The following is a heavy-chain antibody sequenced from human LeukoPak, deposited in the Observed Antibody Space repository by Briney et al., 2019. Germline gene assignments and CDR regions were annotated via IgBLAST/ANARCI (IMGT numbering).Heavy chain of an antibody. Sequence: GGSLRLSCAASGFTFSSYGMHWVRQAPGKGLEWVAVISYDGSNKYYADSVKGRFTISRDNSKNTLYLQMNSLRAEDTAVYYCARAAADGSGILWYWGQGTLVTVSS. D-gene: IGHD3-10*01. J-gene: IGHJ4*02. V-gene: IGHV3-30*03. CDR3: ARAAADGSGILWY. CDR1: GFTFSSYG. CDR2: ISYDGSNK.